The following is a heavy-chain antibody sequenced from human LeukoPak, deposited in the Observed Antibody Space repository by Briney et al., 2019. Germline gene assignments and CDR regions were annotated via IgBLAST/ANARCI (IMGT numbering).Heavy chain of an antibody. D-gene: IGHD3-16*01. CDR2: ITTGGGST. Sequence: GGSLRLPCAASGFTFTNYAMSWVRQAPGKGLEWVSAITTGGGSTYYADFVRGRFTISRDNSKNTLYLQMSSLRAEDTAVYYCAKDGDWGQGTLVTVSS. CDR1: GFTFTNYA. CDR3: AKDGD. V-gene: IGHV3-23*01. J-gene: IGHJ4*02.